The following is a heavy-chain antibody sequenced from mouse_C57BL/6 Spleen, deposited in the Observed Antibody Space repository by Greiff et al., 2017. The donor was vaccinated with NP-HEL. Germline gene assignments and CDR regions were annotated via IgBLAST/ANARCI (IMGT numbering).Heavy chain of an antibody. CDR2: IDPETGGT. CDR3: TRRDYDGGYFDY. J-gene: IGHJ2*01. D-gene: IGHD2-4*01. Sequence: VKLVESGAELVRPGASVTLSCKASGYTFTDYEMHWVKQTPVHGLEWIGAIDPETGGTAYNQKFKGKAILTADKSSSTAYMELRSLTSEDSAVYYCTRRDYDGGYFDYWGQGTTLTVSS. V-gene: IGHV1-15*01. CDR1: GYTFTDYE.